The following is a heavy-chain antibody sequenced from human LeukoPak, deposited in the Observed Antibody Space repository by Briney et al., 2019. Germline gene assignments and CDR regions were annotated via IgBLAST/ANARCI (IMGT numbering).Heavy chain of an antibody. CDR2: ISSSSHYI. CDR1: GFTLSSYA. CDR3: ARDRSGPFDY. V-gene: IGHV3-21*01. D-gene: IGHD2-15*01. Sequence: PGGSLRLSCAASGFTLSSYAMHWVRQAPGMGLEWVSSISSSSHYIYYADSVKGRFTISRDNAKNTLYLQMNSLRAEDTAVYYCARDRSGPFDYWGQGTPVTVSS. J-gene: IGHJ4*02.